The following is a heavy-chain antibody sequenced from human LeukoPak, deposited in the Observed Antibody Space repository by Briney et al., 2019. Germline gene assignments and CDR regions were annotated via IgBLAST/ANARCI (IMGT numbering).Heavy chain of an antibody. CDR2: ISSDGRST. CDR3: AREYGAGGMDY. Sequence: GGSLRLSCAASGFTFSRYWMHWVRQAPGKGLVWVSRISSDGRSTSYADSVKGRFTISRDNAKNTLYLQMTSLRTEDTAVYYCAREYGAGGMDYWGQGTLVTVSS. D-gene: IGHD3-16*01. J-gene: IGHJ4*02. V-gene: IGHV3-74*01. CDR1: GFTFSRYW.